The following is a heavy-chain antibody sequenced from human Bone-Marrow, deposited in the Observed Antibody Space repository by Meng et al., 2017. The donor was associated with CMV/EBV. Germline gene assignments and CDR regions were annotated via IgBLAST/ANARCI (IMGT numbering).Heavy chain of an antibody. CDR1: SSY. CDR2: IYTSGST. D-gene: IGHD3-10*01. V-gene: IGHV4-4*07. J-gene: IGHJ5*02. Sequence: SSYWSWIRQPAGKGLEWIGRIYTSGSTNYNPSLKSRVTMSVDTSKNQFSLKLSSVTAADTAVYYCARDWPPGGVREVIRAENWFDPWGQGTLVTVSS. CDR3: ARDWPPGGVREVIRAENWFDP.